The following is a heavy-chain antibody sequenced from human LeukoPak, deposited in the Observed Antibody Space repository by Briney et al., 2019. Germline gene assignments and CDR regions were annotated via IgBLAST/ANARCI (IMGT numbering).Heavy chain of an antibody. J-gene: IGHJ6*03. CDR2: FVPVNGNT. V-gene: IGHV1-24*01. D-gene: IGHD1-26*01. Sequence: GASVKVSCKVSGYTLTQLSMHWVRLAPGKGLEWMGGFVPVNGNTIYAQKFQGRVTMTEDTSTDTAYMDLSSLRSEDTAVYYCATLRWTVSENYRGDDFYYYMDVWGKGTTVTVSS. CDR1: GYTLTQLS. CDR3: ATLRWTVSENYRGDDFYYYMDV.